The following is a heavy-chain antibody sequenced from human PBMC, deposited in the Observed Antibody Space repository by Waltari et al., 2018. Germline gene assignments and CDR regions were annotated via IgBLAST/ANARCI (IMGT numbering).Heavy chain of an antibody. Sequence: EVQLVESGGGLVQPGGSLRLSCAASGFTFSSYAMHWVRQAPGKGLEYVSAISSNGGSTDYAKSVKGRFTISRDNSKNTLYLQMGSLRAEDMAVYYCARDGSTGGELRYYFDYWGQGTLVTVSS. J-gene: IGHJ4*02. CDR2: ISSNGGST. CDR3: ARDGSTGGELRYYFDY. V-gene: IGHV3-64*01. CDR1: GFTFSSYA. D-gene: IGHD1-26*01.